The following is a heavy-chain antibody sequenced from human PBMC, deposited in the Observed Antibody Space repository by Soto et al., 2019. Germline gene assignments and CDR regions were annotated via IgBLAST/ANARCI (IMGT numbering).Heavy chain of an antibody. Sequence: QVQLAESGGGLVKPGGSLRLSCAASGFTFRDYYMSWIRQAPGKGLEWVSFISSSGNSIYQADSVKGRFTISRDNAKTSLYLQMNNLKAEDTAVYYCARRPLGYLDVWGKGTTVTVSS. CDR3: ARRPLGYLDV. V-gene: IGHV3-11*01. CDR2: ISSSGNSI. D-gene: IGHD3-16*01. J-gene: IGHJ6*03. CDR1: GFTFRDYY.